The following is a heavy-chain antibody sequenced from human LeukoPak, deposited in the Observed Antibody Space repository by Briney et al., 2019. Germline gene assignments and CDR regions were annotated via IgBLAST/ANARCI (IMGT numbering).Heavy chain of an antibody. CDR2: ISYDGSNK. CDR1: GFTFSSYA. J-gene: IGHJ4*02. CDR3: ARGKEWLLPTRESYFDY. V-gene: IGHV3-30-3*01. Sequence: PGGSLRLSCAASGFTFSSYAMHWVRQAPGKGLEWVAVISYDGSNKYYADSVKGRFTISRDNSKNTLYLQMNSLRAEDTAVCYCARGKEWLLPTRESYFDYWGQGTLVTVSS. D-gene: IGHD3-22*01.